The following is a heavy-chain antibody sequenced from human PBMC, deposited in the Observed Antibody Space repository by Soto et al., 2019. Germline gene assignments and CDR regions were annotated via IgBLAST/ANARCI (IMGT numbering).Heavy chain of an antibody. D-gene: IGHD1-26*01. CDR2: IYYSGST. V-gene: IGHV4-59*01. J-gene: IGHJ4*02. Sequence: KPSETLSLTCTVSGGSISSYYWSWIRQPPGKGLEWIGYIYYSGSTNYNPSLKSRVTISVDTSKNQFSLKLSSVTAADTAVYYCARVSSWYSGSYYFDYWGQGTLVTVSS. CDR3: ARVSSWYSGSYYFDY. CDR1: GGSISSYY.